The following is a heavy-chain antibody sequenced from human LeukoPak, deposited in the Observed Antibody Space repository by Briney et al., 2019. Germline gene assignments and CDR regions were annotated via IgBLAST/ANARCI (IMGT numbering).Heavy chain of an antibody. Sequence: GGSLRLSCTASGFTFGDYAMSWVRQAPGKGLEWVGRIKSKTDGGTTDYAAPVKGRFTISRDDSKNTLYLQMNSLKTEDTAVYYCTTYSSSWYVGYYYYMDVWGKGTTVTISS. CDR1: GFTFGDYA. D-gene: IGHD6-13*01. J-gene: IGHJ6*03. CDR2: IKSKTDGGTT. CDR3: TTYSSSWYVGYYYYMDV. V-gene: IGHV3-15*01.